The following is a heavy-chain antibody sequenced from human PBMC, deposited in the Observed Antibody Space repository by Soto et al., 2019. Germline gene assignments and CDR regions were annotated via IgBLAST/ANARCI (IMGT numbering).Heavy chain of an antibody. V-gene: IGHV1-46*01. D-gene: IGHD4-4*01. Sequence: QVQLVQSGAEVKKPGASVKVSCKASGYTFTSYYMHWVRLAPGQGLEWMGNINPDGGGTSYAQQFQGRVIMTRDTSTSTVYMEMSSLRSEDTAVYYCAVGGNYLSMDVWGQGTTVTVSS. J-gene: IGHJ6*02. CDR1: GYTFTSYY. CDR2: INPDGGGT. CDR3: AVGGNYLSMDV.